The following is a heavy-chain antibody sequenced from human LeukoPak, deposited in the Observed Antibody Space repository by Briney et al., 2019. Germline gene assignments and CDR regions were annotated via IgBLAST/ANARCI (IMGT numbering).Heavy chain of an antibody. CDR2: INTNSGDP. CDR1: GYSFTSHG. V-gene: IGHV7-4-1*02. J-gene: IGHJ3*02. CDR3: ARFRPHGYYDTFDI. Sequence: GASVKVSCKASGYSFTSHGISWVRQAPGQGLEWMGWINTNSGDPTYAQGFTGRFVFSLDTSVSTAYLQISSLRAEDTAVYYCARFRPHGYYDTFDIWGKGTMVTVS. D-gene: IGHD5-18*01.